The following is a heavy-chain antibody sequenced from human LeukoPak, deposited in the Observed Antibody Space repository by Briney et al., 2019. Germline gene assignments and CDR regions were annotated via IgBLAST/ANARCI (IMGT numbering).Heavy chain of an antibody. V-gene: IGHV3-74*01. Sequence: PGGPLRLSCEASGFTFSSYWMHWVRQAPGKGLVWVSRINNDGSNTIYADSVKGRFTISRDNAKNTLYLQMNSLRAEDTSVFYCARGGVNHGFDIWGQGTIVTVSS. J-gene: IGHJ3*02. CDR3: ARGGVNHGFDI. CDR1: GFTFSSYW. CDR2: INNDGSNT. D-gene: IGHD3-10*01.